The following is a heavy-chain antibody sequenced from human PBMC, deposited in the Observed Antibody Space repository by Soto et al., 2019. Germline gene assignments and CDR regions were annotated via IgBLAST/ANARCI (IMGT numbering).Heavy chain of an antibody. V-gene: IGHV3-23*01. CDR2: ISGSGDAT. CDR3: AIEVTGCCYPVFDF. CDR1: GFTFRGYA. J-gene: IGHJ4*02. D-gene: IGHD3-16*02. Sequence: GGALRLSCTASGFTFRGYAIAWVRLAPGKGLECLSGISGSGDATHYADSVKGRFTISRDNSKNTAYLEMRRLRVEDTALYYCAIEVTGCCYPVFDFWGQGTLVTVSA.